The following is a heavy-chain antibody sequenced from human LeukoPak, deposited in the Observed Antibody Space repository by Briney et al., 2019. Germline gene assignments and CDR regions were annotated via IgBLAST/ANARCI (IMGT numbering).Heavy chain of an antibody. J-gene: IGHJ6*02. Sequence: ASVKVSCKASGSTFTSYDIKWVPQATGQGLECMGWMHPNSGNTGYAQKFQGRATMTRNTSISTAYMELSSLRSEDTAVYYCARVVVAATRFLHYYYGMDVWGQGTTVTVSS. CDR3: ARVVVAATRFLHYYYGMDV. V-gene: IGHV1-8*01. CDR1: GSTFTSYD. D-gene: IGHD2-15*01. CDR2: MHPNSGNT.